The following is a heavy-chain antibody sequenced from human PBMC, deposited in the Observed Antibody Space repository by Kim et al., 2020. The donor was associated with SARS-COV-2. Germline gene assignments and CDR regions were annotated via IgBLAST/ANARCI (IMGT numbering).Heavy chain of an antibody. CDR2: IIPIFGTA. D-gene: IGHD1-26*01. V-gene: IGHV1-69*13. Sequence: SVKVSCKASGGTFSSYAISWVRQAPGQGLEWMGGIIPIFGTANYAQKFQGRVTITADESTSTAYMELSSLRSEDTAVYYCARVRSGSYGRGLAFDIWGQGTMVTVSS. CDR1: GGTFSSYA. J-gene: IGHJ3*02. CDR3: ARVRSGSYGRGLAFDI.